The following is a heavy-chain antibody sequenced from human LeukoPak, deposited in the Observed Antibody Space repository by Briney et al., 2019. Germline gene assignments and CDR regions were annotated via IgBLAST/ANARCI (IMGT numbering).Heavy chain of an antibody. Sequence: PSETLSLTCTVSGGSLSSYYWSWIRQPPGKGLEWIGYIYYSGSTNYNPSLKSRVTISVDTSKNQFSLKLSSVTAADTAVCYCARPAMVRGVITPDAFDIWGQGTMVTVSS. CDR1: GGSLSSYY. CDR2: IYYSGST. J-gene: IGHJ3*02. V-gene: IGHV4-59*08. CDR3: ARPAMVRGVITPDAFDI. D-gene: IGHD3-10*01.